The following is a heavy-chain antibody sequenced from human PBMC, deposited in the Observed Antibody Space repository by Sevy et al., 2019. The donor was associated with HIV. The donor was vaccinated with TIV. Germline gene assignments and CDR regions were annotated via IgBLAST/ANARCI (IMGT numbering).Heavy chain of an antibody. CDR1: GFTFSNYN. D-gene: IGHD1-26*01. CDR3: ARDLLVGSTYVFDI. J-gene: IGHJ3*02. V-gene: IGHV3-21*01. CDR2: ISSSSADI. Sequence: GGSLRLSCAASGFTFSNYNMNWVRQAPGEGLKWVSSISSSSADIYYTDSVKGRFTVSRDNSRKSPFLQMNGLSAEDTALYYCARDLLVGSTYVFDIWGRGTMVTVSS.